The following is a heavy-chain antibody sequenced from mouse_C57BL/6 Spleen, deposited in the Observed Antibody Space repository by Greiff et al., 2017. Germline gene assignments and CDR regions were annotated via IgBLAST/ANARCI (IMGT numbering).Heavy chain of an antibody. CDR2: IHPNSGST. CDR1: GYTFTSYW. Sequence: QVQLQQPGAELVKPGASVKLSCKASGYTFTSYWMHWVKQRPGQGLEWIGMIHPNSGSTNYNEKFKSKATLTVDKSSSTAYMQLSSLTSEDSAVXYCASYYGSSSYWYFDVWGTGTTVTVSS. D-gene: IGHD1-1*01. J-gene: IGHJ1*03. V-gene: IGHV1-64*01. CDR3: ASYYGSSSYWYFDV.